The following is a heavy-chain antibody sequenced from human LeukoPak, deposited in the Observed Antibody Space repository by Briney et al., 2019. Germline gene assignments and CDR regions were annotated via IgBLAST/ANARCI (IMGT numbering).Heavy chain of an antibody. V-gene: IGHV3-21*01. CDR1: GFTLSSYA. J-gene: IGHJ3*02. CDR2: ISSSSSDI. Sequence: GESLRLSCTGSGFTLSSYAMNWVRRAPGQGLEWVSSISSSSSDIYYTDSVKGRFTISRDNAKNSLYLQMNSLRAEDTAVHYCVTDYGGSSGAFDIWGQGTMVTVSS. CDR3: VTDYGGSSGAFDI. D-gene: IGHD4-23*01.